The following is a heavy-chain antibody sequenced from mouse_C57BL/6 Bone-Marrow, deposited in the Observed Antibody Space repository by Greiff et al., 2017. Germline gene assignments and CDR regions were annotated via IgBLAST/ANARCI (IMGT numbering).Heavy chain of an antibody. Sequence: QVQLQQSGPELVKPGASVKISCKASGYAFSSSWMNWVKQRPGKGLEWIGRIYPGGGDTNYNGKFKGKATLTADKSSSTAYMQLSSLTSEDSAVYFCARQLRLPAWFAYWGQGTLVTVSA. CDR1: GYAFSSSW. D-gene: IGHD3-2*02. CDR2: IYPGGGDT. V-gene: IGHV1-82*01. CDR3: ARQLRLPAWFAY. J-gene: IGHJ3*01.